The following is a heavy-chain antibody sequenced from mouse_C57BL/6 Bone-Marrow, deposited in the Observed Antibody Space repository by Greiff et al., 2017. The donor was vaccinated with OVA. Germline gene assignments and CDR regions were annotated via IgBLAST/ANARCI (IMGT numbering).Heavy chain of an antibody. CDR1: GYAFSSSW. V-gene: IGHV1-82*01. Sequence: QVQLQQSGPELVKPGASVKISCKASGYAFSSSWMNWVKQRPGKGLEWIGRIYPGDGDTNYNGKFKGKATLTADKSSSTAYMQLSSLTSEDSAVYFGARWYFDVWGTGTTVTVSS. J-gene: IGHJ1*03. CDR3: ARWYFDV. CDR2: IYPGDGDT.